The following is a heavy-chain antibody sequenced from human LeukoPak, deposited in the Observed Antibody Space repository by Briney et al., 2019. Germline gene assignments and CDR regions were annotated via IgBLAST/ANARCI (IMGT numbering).Heavy chain of an antibody. J-gene: IGHJ4*02. CDR1: GYTLTELS. D-gene: IGHD2-21*02. CDR3: ARDGLTYCGSDCYFGY. Sequence: ASVKVSCKVSGYTLTELSMHWVRQAPGKELEWMGGFDPEDGETIYAQKFQGRVTMTTDTSTSTAYMVLRSLRSDDTAVYYCARDGLTYCGSDCYFGYWGQGTLVTVPS. CDR2: FDPEDGET. V-gene: IGHV1-24*01.